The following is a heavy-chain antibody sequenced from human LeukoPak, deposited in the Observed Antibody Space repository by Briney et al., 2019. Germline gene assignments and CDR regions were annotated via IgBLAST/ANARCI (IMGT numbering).Heavy chain of an antibody. V-gene: IGHV3-73*01. CDR1: GFTFSDCS. D-gene: IGHD1-26*01. Sequence: GGSLRLSCAASGFTFSDCSIHWVRQASGNGPEWVGLIDKKTKNYETAYAASVRGRFTISRDDSQNTAYLQMYSLETEDTALYYCTRDAGTYNWLDPWGQGTLVTVSS. J-gene: IGHJ5*02. CDR2: IDKKTKNYET. CDR3: TRDAGTYNWLDP.